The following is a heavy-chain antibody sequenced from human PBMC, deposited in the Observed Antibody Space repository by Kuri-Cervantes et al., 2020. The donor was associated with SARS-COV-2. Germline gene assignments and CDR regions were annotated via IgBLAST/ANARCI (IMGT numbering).Heavy chain of an antibody. D-gene: IGHD2-21*02. CDR3: AKTICGGGCYDLGYYGMDV. J-gene: IGHJ6*02. V-gene: IGHV3-48*01. Sequence: GESLKISCAASGFTFSSYSMHWVRQAPGKGLEWVSYISSSGGTIYYADSVKGRFTITRDNAKNSLYLQTNSLRAEDTAVYYCAKTICGGGCYDLGYYGMDVWGQGTTVTVSS. CDR2: ISSSGGTI. CDR1: GFTFSSYS.